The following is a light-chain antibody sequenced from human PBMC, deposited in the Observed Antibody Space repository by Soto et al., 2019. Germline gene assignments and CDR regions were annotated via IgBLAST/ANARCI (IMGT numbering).Light chain of an antibody. J-gene: IGLJ2*01. CDR1: SADVGGYNF. CDR2: DVS. Sequence: QSALTQPASMSGSPGQSITISCTGTSADVGGYNFVSWYQHHPGKAPKLMIYDVSNRPSGVSNRFSGSKSANTASLTISGLQAEDEADYYCSSYTSSRTHVVFGGGTKVTVL. V-gene: IGLV2-14*03. CDR3: SSYTSSRTHVV.